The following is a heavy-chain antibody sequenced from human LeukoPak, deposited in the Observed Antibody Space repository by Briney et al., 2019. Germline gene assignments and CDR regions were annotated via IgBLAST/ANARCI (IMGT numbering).Heavy chain of an antibody. D-gene: IGHD2-2*01. V-gene: IGHV4-31*03. CDR2: IYYSGST. CDR1: GGSISSGGYY. CDR3: ARGLYLSYYYYYGMDV. Sequence: SSQTLSPTCTVSGGSISSGGYYWSWIRQHPGKGLEWIGYIYYSGSTYYNPSLKSRVTISVDTSKNQFSLKLSSVTAADTAVYYCARGLYLSYYYYYGMDVWGQGTTVTVSS. J-gene: IGHJ6*02.